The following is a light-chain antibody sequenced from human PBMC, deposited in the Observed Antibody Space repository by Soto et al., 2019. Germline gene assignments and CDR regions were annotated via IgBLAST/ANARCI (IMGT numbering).Light chain of an antibody. CDR3: QQSYSSPPT. CDR2: KAS. Sequence: LSASVGDRVTITCRASQSISSWLAWYQQKPGKAPKLLIYKASSVESGVPSRCSGSRSGPDFTLTISSLQPEDFATYYCQQSYSSPPTFGQGTKVDIK. V-gene: IGKV1-5*03. J-gene: IGKJ1*01. CDR1: QSISSW.